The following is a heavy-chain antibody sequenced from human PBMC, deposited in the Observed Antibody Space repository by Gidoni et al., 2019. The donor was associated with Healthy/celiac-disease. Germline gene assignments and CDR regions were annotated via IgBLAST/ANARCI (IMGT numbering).Heavy chain of an antibody. CDR2: IYYSGST. J-gene: IGHJ4*02. D-gene: IGHD3-9*01. V-gene: IGHV4-31*03. Sequence: QVQLQESGPGLVKPSQTLSLTCTVSGGSISSGGYYWSWIRQHPGKGLEWIGYIYYSGSTYYNPSLKSRVTISVDTSKNQFSLKLSSVTAADTAVYYCARGDILTGYYFFDYWGQGTLVTVSS. CDR1: GGSISSGGYY. CDR3: ARGDILTGYYFFDY.